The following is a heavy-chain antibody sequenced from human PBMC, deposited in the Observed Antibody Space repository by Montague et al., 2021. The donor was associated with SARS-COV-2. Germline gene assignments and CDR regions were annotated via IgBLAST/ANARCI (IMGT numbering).Heavy chain of an antibody. CDR1: GFTFSDYA. CDR3: TRGLYAAYH. Sequence: SLRLSCAASGFTFSDYAMNWVRQAPGKGLEWVSSINYRGTYYADPVGGRFTISRDSSKNPLYLQMHSLRAEDPAVYYCTRGLYAAYHWGQGTLVTVSS. J-gene: IGHJ4*02. D-gene: IGHD2/OR15-2a*01. CDR2: INYRGT. V-gene: IGHV3-23*01.